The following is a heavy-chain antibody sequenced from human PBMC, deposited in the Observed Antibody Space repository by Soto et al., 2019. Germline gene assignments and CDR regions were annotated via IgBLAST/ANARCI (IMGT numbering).Heavy chain of an antibody. CDR1: GYTFTSDR. V-gene: IGHV1-18*04. CDR2: ISACNGNT. D-gene: IGHD4-4*01. CDR3: ARPSDMRATGRMDV. Sequence: ASVKVAFNASGYTFTSDRISCVRQAPGQGLEWMGWISACNGNTNYAQKLQGRVAMATDTSTSTAYMALRSLRSDDTAVYDCARPSDMRATGRMDVWGQGTTVSASS. J-gene: IGHJ6*02.